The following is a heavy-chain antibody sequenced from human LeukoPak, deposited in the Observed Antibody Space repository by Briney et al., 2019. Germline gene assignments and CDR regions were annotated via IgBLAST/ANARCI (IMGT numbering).Heavy chain of an antibody. Sequence: PGGSLTLFCVASRFTFSNYWMHCVRQAPGRGLEWVANIKQDGSNAYYVDSVKGRFTISRDNAKNSVYLQMNSLRAEDTAVYYCARGVRGGTQYDAFDMGAQGTMVTVSS. CDR2: IKQDGSNA. CDR1: RFTFSNYW. D-gene: IGHD1-7*01. CDR3: ARGVRGGTQYDAFDM. J-gene: IGHJ3*02. V-gene: IGHV3-7*01.